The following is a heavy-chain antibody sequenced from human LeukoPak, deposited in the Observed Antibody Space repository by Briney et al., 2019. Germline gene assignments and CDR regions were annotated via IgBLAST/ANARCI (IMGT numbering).Heavy chain of an antibody. D-gene: IGHD2-2*01. CDR1: GFTFSSYA. CDR3: AKEGADIVVVPAAENWFDP. CDR2: ISGSGGST. Sequence: GGSLRLSCAVSGFTFSSYAMSWVRQAPGKGLEWVSAISGSGGSTYYADSVKGRFTISRDNSKNTLYLQMNSLRAEDTAVYYCAKEGADIVVVPAAENWFDPWGQGTLVTVSS. J-gene: IGHJ5*02. V-gene: IGHV3-23*01.